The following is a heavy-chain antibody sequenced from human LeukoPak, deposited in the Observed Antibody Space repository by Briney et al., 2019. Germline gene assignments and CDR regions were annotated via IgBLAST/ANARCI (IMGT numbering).Heavy chain of an antibody. CDR2: IHYSGNT. J-gene: IGHJ4*02. CDR3: ARENNDYGGKKAFDY. CDR1: GGSSRSGDYF. Sequence: SETLSLTCAVSGGSSRSGDYFWSWIRQPPGKGLEWIGHIHYSGNTYYNPSLKSRVSISVDTSKNQFSLKLCSVTAADTAVYYCARENNDYGGKKAFDYWGQGTLVTVSS. D-gene: IGHD4-23*01. V-gene: IGHV4-30-4*01.